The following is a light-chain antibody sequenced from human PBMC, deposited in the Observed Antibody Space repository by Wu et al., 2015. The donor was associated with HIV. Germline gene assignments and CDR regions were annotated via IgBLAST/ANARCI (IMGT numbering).Light chain of an antibody. Sequence: QMSQSPSFVSASVGDRVTITCRATQDISSWLAWYQMKPGKAPKLLISAASTLQGGVPSRFSGSRSGTEFTLTINSLQPEDIATYYCQHYNNVPITFGQGTRLEIK. CDR1: QDISSW. CDR2: AAS. J-gene: IGKJ5*01. CDR3: QHYNNVPIT. V-gene: IGKV1-12*01.